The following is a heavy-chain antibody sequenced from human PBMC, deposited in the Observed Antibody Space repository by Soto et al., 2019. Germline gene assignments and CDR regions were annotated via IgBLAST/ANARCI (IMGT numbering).Heavy chain of an antibody. CDR1: GGSFSGYY. D-gene: IGHD3-10*01. Sequence: PSETLSLTCAVYGGSFSGYYWSWIRQPPGKGLEWIGEINHSGSTNYNPSLKSRVTISVDTSKNQFSLKLSSVTAADTAVYYCARGQISYPRGCWFDPWGQGTLVTVSS. CDR2: INHSGST. CDR3: ARGQISYPRGCWFDP. J-gene: IGHJ5*02. V-gene: IGHV4-34*01.